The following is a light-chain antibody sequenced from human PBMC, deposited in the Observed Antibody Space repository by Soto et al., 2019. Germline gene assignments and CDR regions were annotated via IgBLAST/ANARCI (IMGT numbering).Light chain of an antibody. CDR2: DVG. CDR3: SSYTNINTLV. CDR1: SSDVGSYNY. V-gene: IGLV2-14*01. J-gene: IGLJ3*02. Sequence: QSALTQPASVSGSPGQSITISCTGTSSDVGSYNYVSWYQQHPGKAPKLVIYDVGNRPSGVSNRFSGSKSGNTASLTISGLQAEDEADYYCSSYTNINTLVFGGGTKLTVL.